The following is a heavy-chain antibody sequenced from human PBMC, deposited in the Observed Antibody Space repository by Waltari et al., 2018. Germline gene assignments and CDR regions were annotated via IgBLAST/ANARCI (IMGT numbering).Heavy chain of an antibody. D-gene: IGHD2-21*01. Sequence: QITLKESGPTLVKPTQTLTLTFAFSGFSPTTSGLAVGWIRQPPGKAPEWLALIYRNDDKRYSPSLKTRLTITRDTSKNQVVLTMTNMDPVDTATYYCAHRVLWRFDSWGQGTLVTVSS. J-gene: IGHJ5*01. CDR3: AHRVLWRFDS. V-gene: IGHV2-5*01. CDR2: IYRNDDK. CDR1: GFSPTTSGLA.